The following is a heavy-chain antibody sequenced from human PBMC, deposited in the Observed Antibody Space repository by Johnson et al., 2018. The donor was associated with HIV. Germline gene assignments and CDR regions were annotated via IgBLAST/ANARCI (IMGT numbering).Heavy chain of an antibody. Sequence: QVQLVESGGGVVQPGRSLRLSCAASGFTFSNYGMHWVRQAPGKGLEWVAVTWFDGSNKYYSDSVKGRFTISRDNAQNSLYLQMNSLRAEDTAVYYCAIGRGEFPRHAFDIWGQGTMVTVSS. CDR3: AIGRGEFPRHAFDI. V-gene: IGHV3-33*03. CDR1: GFTFSNYG. D-gene: IGHD3-10*01. J-gene: IGHJ3*02. CDR2: TWFDGSNK.